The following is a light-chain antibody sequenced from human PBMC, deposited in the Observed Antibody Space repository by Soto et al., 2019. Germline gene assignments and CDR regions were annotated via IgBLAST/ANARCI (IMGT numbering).Light chain of an antibody. CDR1: SSDVGGYNY. V-gene: IGLV2-14*03. CDR2: DVS. Sequence: QSVLTQPASVSGSPGQSITISCTGTSSDVGGYNYVSWYQQHPDKAPRLMIYDVSNRPSGVSDRFSGSKSGDTASLTISGLQAEDEADYYCTSFTSRHTYVFGNGTKVTVL. CDR3: TSFTSRHTYV. J-gene: IGLJ1*01.